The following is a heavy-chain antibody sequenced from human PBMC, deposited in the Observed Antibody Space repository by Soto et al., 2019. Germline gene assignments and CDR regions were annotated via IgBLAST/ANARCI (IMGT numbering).Heavy chain of an antibody. J-gene: IGHJ6*02. V-gene: IGHV3-30*18. D-gene: IGHD6-19*01. CDR3: AKPLYSGWYRGYYGMDV. Sequence: QVQLVESGGGVVQPGRSLRLSCAASGFTFSSYGMHWVRQAPGKGLEWVAVISYDGSSKYYADSVKGRFTISRDNSKNTLYLQMNSLRAEDTAVYYCAKPLYSGWYRGYYGMDVWGQGTTVTVSS. CDR2: ISYDGSSK. CDR1: GFTFSSYG.